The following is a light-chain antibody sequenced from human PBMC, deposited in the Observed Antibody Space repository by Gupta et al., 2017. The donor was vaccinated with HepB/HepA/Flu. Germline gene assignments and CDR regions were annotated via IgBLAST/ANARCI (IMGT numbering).Light chain of an antibody. J-gene: IGLJ2*01. CDR1: SSDGGGYNY. CDR2: DVS. CDR3: SSYTSSSTLAV. V-gene: IGLV2-14*01. Sequence: QSALTQPASVSGSPAQSITISCTGTSSDGGGYNYVSWYQQHPGKAPKLMIYDVSNRPSGVSNRFSGSKSGNTASLTISGLQAEDEADYYCSSYTSSSTLAVFGGGTKLTVL.